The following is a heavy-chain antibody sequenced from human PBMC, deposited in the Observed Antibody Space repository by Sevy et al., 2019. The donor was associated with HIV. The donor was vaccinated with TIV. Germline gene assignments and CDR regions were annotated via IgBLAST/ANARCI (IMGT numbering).Heavy chain of an antibody. CDR2: INAGNGNT. CDR1: GYTFTSYA. CDR3: AGGEVVGASGFDY. Sequence: ASVKVSCKASGYTFTSYAMHWVRQAPGQRLEWMGWINAGNGNTKYSQKFQGRVTITRDTSASTAYMELSSLRSEDTAGYYCAGGEVVGASGFDYWGQGTLVTVSS. V-gene: IGHV1-3*01. J-gene: IGHJ4*02. D-gene: IGHD1-26*01.